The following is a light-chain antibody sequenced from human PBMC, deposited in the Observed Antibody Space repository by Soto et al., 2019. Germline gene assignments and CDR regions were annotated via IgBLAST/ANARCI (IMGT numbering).Light chain of an antibody. CDR3: QQANSFPRT. CDR1: QGISIW. Sequence: DIQMTQSPSSVSASVGDTVTITCRASQGISIWLAWFQQKPGKAPNLLIYAASSLQSGVPSRFSGSGSGTDFTLTITSLQPEDFATYYCQQANSFPRTFGQGTKLEIK. V-gene: IGKV1-12*01. CDR2: AAS. J-gene: IGKJ2*01.